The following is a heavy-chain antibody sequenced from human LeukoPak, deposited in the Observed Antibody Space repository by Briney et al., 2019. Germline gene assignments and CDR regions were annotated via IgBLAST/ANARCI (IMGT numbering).Heavy chain of an antibody. D-gene: IGHD1-26*01. Sequence: SETLSLTCTVSGGSVSSGSYYWSWIRQPPGKGLEWIGYIYYSGGTNYNPSLKSRVTISVDMSMNQFSMKLSSVTAADTAMYYCARGGVGPGEYYFDYWGQGTLVTVSS. V-gene: IGHV4-61*01. CDR1: GGSVSSGSYY. CDR3: ARGGVGPGEYYFDY. J-gene: IGHJ4*02. CDR2: IYYSGGT.